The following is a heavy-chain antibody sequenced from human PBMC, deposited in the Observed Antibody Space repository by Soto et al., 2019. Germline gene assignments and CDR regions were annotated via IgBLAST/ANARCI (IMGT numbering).Heavy chain of an antibody. D-gene: IGHD4-17*01. J-gene: IGHJ4*02. CDR3: ARDREAGDYAVDY. CDR1: GFTSSSYG. Sequence: QVQLVESGGGVVQPGRSLRLSCAASGFTSSSYGMHWVRQAPGKGLEWVAVIWYDGSNKYYADSVKGRFTISRDNYKNTLYLQMNSLRAEDTAVYYCARDREAGDYAVDYWGQGTLVTVSS. CDR2: IWYDGSNK. V-gene: IGHV3-33*01.